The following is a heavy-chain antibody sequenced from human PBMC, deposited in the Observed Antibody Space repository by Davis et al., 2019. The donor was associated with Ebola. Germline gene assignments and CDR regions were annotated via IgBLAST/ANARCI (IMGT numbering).Heavy chain of an antibody. CDR1: VGTFNSYA. CDR2: IIPIFGTA. CDR3: ARDLYYGMDV. V-gene: IGHV1-69*13. Sequence: SVKVTCKASVGTFNSYASSWARHAPGQGLEWMGGIIPIFGTANYAQKFQGRVTITADESTSTAYMELSSLRSEDTAVYYCARDLYYGMDVWGQGTTVTVSS. J-gene: IGHJ6*02.